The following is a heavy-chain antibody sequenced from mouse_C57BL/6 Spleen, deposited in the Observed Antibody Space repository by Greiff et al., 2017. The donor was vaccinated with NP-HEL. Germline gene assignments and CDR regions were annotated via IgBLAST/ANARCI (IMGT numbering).Heavy chain of an antibody. CDR1: GYTFTSYW. D-gene: IGHD1-1*01. CDR2: IDPSDSYT. V-gene: IGHV1-69*01. J-gene: IGHJ2*01. CDR3: AVYYPDLDY. Sequence: QVQLQQPGAELVMPGASVKLSCKASGYTFTSYWMHWVKQRPGQGLEWTGEIDPSDSYTNYNQKFKGKSTMTVDKSSSTAYMQLSSLTSDDSAVYYCAVYYPDLDYWGQGTALTVSS.